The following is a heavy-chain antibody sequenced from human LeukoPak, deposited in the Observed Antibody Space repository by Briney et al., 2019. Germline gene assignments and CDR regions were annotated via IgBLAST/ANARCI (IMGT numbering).Heavy chain of an antibody. D-gene: IGHD3-10*01. CDR3: ASSTTGRLLWFAFDP. CDR1: GGTSSSYA. CDR2: IIPIFGTA. V-gene: IGHV1-69*13. Sequence: ASVKVSCKTSGGTSSSYAISWVRQAPGQGLEWMGGIIPIFGTANYAQKFQGRVTITADESTSTAYMELSSLRSEDTAVYYCASSTTGRLLWFAFDPWGQGTLVTVSS. J-gene: IGHJ5*02.